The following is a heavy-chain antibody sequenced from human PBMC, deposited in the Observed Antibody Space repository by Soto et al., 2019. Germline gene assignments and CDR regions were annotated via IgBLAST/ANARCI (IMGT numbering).Heavy chain of an antibody. V-gene: IGHV1-18*01. D-gene: IGHD1-20*01. J-gene: IGHJ5*02. CDR1: GYTFNNFG. Sequence: QVQLVQSGAEVKKPGASVKVSCKASGYTFNNFGINWVRQAPGQGLEWMGWISAYTGNTNYAQKLQGRVTMTTDTFPNTVYMELRSLRSDDTAVYYCGGGGITGMGWFDPWGQGTLVTVSS. CDR3: GGGGITGMGWFDP. CDR2: ISAYTGNT.